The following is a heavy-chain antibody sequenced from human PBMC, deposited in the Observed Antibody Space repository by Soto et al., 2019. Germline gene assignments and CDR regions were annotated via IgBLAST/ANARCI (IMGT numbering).Heavy chain of an antibody. CDR3: ARDTGSYDFWSGYYFPLDYYYYYMDV. J-gene: IGHJ6*03. CDR2: ISAYNGNT. Sequence: ASVKVSCKASGYTFTSYGISWVRQAPGQGLEWMGWISAYNGNTNYAQKLQGRVTMTTDTSTSTAYMELRSLRSDDTAVYYCARDTGSYDFWSGYYFPLDYYYYYMDVWGKGTTVTVS. D-gene: IGHD3-3*01. CDR1: GYTFTSYG. V-gene: IGHV1-18*01.